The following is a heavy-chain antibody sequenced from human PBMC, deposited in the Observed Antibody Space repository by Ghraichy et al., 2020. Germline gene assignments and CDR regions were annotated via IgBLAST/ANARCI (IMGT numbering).Heavy chain of an antibody. CDR3: ARGGGYGYGVDY. CDR1: SGSVSSGSHY. V-gene: IGHV4-61*01. J-gene: IGHJ4*02. CDR2: IYDSGST. Sequence: SETLSLTCTVSSGSVSSGSHYWSWMRQPPGKGLEWIGHIYDSGSTMYNPSLKSRVTISVDTSKNQFSLKLTSVTAADPAVYYCARGGGYGYGVDYWGQGTLVTVSS. D-gene: IGHD5-18*01.